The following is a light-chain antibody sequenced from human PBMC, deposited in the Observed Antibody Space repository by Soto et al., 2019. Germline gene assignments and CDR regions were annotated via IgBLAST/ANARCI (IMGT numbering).Light chain of an antibody. V-gene: IGKV1-5*01. CDR2: HAS. Sequence: DIHLTQSPSTLPASVGDRVAITCRASQSIDRWLAWYQQKPGKAPKILIYHASSLETGVPSRFSGSGSGTEFTLTISSLQPDDFATYYCQHYNSYSEAFGQGTKVDIK. CDR1: QSIDRW. CDR3: QHYNSYSEA. J-gene: IGKJ1*01.